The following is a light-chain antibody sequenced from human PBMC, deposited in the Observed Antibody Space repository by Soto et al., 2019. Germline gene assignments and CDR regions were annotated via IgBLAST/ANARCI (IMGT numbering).Light chain of an antibody. CDR2: DVS. J-gene: IGLJ2*01. CDR3: SSYTSTSNVI. V-gene: IGLV2-14*01. CDR1: SSDVGNYNY. Sequence: QSALTQPASVSGSLGQSITISCTGTSSDVGNYNYVSWYQQHPDKAPKLMIFDVSNRPSGISNRFSGSKSGNTASLTISGLQAEGEADYFCSSYTSTSNVIFGGGTKVTVL.